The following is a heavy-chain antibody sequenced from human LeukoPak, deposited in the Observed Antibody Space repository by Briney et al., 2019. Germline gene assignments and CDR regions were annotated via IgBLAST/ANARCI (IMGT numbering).Heavy chain of an antibody. CDR2: IIPIFGTA. D-gene: IGHD6-6*01. CDR3: ARVVIAALSGLYYYYYMDV. V-gene: IGHV1-69*05. CDR1: GGTFSSYA. Sequence: SVEVSCKASGGTFSSYAISWVRQAPGQGLEWMGGIIPIFGTANYAQKFQGRVTITTDESTSTAYMELSSLRSEDTAVYYCARVVIAALSGLYYYYYMDVWGKGTTVTVSS. J-gene: IGHJ6*03.